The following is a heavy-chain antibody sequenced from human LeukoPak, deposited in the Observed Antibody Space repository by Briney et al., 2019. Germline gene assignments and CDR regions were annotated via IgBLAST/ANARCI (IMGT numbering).Heavy chain of an antibody. J-gene: IGHJ3*02. CDR3: ASSSGPTYYYGSGYFFSVAFDI. CDR1: GGSFSGYY. D-gene: IGHD3-10*01. Sequence: SETLSLTCAVYGGSFSGYYWSWIRQPPGKGLEWIGEINHSGSTNYNPSLKSRVTISVDTSKNQFSLKLSSVTAADTAVYYCASSSGPTYYYGSGYFFSVAFDIWGQGTMVTVSS. V-gene: IGHV4-34*01. CDR2: INHSGST.